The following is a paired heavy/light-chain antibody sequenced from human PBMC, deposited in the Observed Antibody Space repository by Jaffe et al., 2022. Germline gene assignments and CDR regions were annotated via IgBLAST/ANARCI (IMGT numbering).Light chain of an antibody. CDR2: VNSDGRH. Sequence: QLVLNQSPSASASLGASVKLTCSLSSGHSSNAIVWHQRQPEKGPRYLMKVNSDGRHSKGDGIPDRFSGSSSGAERHLIISSLQSEDEADYYCQAWGAGIWVFGGGTKLTVL. CDR3: QAWGAGIWV. J-gene: IGLJ3*02. V-gene: IGLV4-69*01. CDR1: SGHSSNA.
Heavy chain of an antibody. D-gene: IGHD4-4*01. J-gene: IGHJ4*02. CDR2: ISWDGDTT. V-gene: IGHV3-43D*04. CDR3: AKDTYSDGFFIDY. Sequence: EVQLVESGGVVVQPGGSLRLSCTASGFTFDDYAFHWVRLSAGKGLEWVALISWDGDTTHYTDSVKGRFTISRDNSKNSLYLEMSSLRTEDTALYYCAKDTYSDGFFIDYWGQGTLVTVSS. CDR1: GFTFDDYA.